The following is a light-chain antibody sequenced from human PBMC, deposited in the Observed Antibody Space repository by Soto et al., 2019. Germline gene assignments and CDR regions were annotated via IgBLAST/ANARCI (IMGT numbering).Light chain of an antibody. CDR3: QQYADSPRT. Sequence: EIVLTQSPDTLSLSPGERATLSCRASQSVGKNFLAWYQQKAGQAPRFLIHGASRRATGIPDRFSGSGSGTDFTLTSSRLEPEDFAVYYCQQYADSPRTLGQGTQVEIK. V-gene: IGKV3-20*01. CDR2: GAS. J-gene: IGKJ1*01. CDR1: QSVGKNF.